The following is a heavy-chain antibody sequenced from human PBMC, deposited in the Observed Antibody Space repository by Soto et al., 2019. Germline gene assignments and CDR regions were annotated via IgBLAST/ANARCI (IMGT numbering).Heavy chain of an antibody. CDR3: ARYSGSYRAPYYYYGMDV. Sequence: ASVKVSCKASGGTFSSYAISWVRQAPGQGLEWMGGIIPIFGTANYAQKFQGRVTITADESTSTAYMELSSLRSEDTAVYYCARYSGSYRAPYYYYGMDVWGRGTTVTVYS. V-gene: IGHV1-69*13. CDR2: IIPIFGTA. J-gene: IGHJ6*02. CDR1: GGTFSSYA. D-gene: IGHD1-26*01.